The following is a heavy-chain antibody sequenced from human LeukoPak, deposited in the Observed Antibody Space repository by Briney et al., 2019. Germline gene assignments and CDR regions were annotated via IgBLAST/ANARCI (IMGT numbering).Heavy chain of an antibody. CDR3: ARSGGDYSGGMDV. CDR2: IWYDGSNK. J-gene: IGHJ6*02. V-gene: IGHV3-33*01. Sequence: GGSLRLSCAASGFTFSSYGMHWVRQAPGKGLEWVAVIWYDGSNKYYADSVKGRFTISRDNSKNTLYLQMNSLRAEDTAVYYCARSGGDYSGGMDVWGQGTTVTVSS. D-gene: IGHD4-17*01. CDR1: GFTFSSYG.